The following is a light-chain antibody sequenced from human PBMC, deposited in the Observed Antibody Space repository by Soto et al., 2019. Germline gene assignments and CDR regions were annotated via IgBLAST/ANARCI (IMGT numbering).Light chain of an antibody. Sequence: QSVLTQPPSASGTHGQRVTISCSGSSSNIGSNTVNWYQQLPKTAPKLLIYSNNQRPSGVPDRFSGSKSGTSASLAISGLQSEDEADYYCAAWDDSLNGLVFGGGTKVTVL. J-gene: IGLJ2*01. V-gene: IGLV1-44*01. CDR3: AAWDDSLNGLV. CDR2: SNN. CDR1: SSNIGSNT.